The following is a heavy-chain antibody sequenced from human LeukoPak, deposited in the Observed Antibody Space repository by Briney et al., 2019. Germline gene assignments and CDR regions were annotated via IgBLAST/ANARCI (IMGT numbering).Heavy chain of an antibody. CDR3: ARDDRWRTGGSDY. CDR1: GGTFISYA. Sequence: GSSVKVSFKASGGTFISYAISWGRRAPGQGVEWRGGVIPIFGTANYSQKFTGRVTITPDESTSTAYMELSSLRSEDTAVYYCARDDRWRTGGSDYWGQGTLVTVSS. J-gene: IGHJ4*02. V-gene: IGHV1-69*01. CDR2: VIPIFGTA. D-gene: IGHD1-14*01.